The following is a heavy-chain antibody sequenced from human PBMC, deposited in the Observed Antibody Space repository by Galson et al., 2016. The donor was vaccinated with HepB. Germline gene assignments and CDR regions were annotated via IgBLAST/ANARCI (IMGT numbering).Heavy chain of an antibody. J-gene: IGHJ4*02. CDR1: GFTFSSYW. Sequence: SLRLSCAASGFTFSSYWMHWVRQAPGKGLVWVSRIYGDDSSRTYADSVRGRFTTSRDNAKNTLYLQMRSLRAEDTDVYYCASGLRDGSLLLSYWGQGTLVTVSS. CDR2: IYGDDSSR. D-gene: IGHD5-24*01. V-gene: IGHV3-74*01. CDR3: ASGLRDGSLLLSY.